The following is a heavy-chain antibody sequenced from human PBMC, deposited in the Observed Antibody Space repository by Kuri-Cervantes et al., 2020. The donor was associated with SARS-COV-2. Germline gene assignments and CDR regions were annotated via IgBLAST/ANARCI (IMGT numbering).Heavy chain of an antibody. J-gene: IGHJ6*02. Sequence: SVKVSCKASGGTFSSYAISWVRQAPGQGLEWMGGIIPIFGTANYAQKFQGRVTITADESTSTAYMELSSLRSEDTAVYYCARVEEYGDLYYYYYGMDVWGQGTTVTVSS. CDR1: GGTFSSYA. CDR2: IIPIFGTA. D-gene: IGHD4-17*01. CDR3: ARVEEYGDLYYYYYGMDV. V-gene: IGHV1-69*13.